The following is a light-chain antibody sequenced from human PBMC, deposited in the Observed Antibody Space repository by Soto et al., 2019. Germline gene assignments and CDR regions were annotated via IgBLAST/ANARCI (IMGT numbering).Light chain of an antibody. V-gene: IGLV1-40*01. Sequence: QPVLTQPPSVSGAPGQRVTISCTGSSSNIGAGYDVHWYQQLPGTAPKLLIYGNSNRPSGVPDRFSGSKSGTSASLVITGLQAEDEADYYCQSYDSSLSGSNVVFGGGTQLTVL. CDR1: SSNIGAGYD. J-gene: IGLJ2*01. CDR3: QSYDSSLSGSNVV. CDR2: GNS.